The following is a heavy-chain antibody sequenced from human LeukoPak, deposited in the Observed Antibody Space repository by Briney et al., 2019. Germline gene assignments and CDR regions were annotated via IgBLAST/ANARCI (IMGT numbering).Heavy chain of an antibody. D-gene: IGHD4-17*01. CDR1: GFAFSSYD. CDR3: ARGSGPGVTTIDS. Sequence: GGSLRLSCAPSGFAFSSYDMHWVRQATGKGLEWVSAFHADGETFYSNSVRGRFTISRDNAKNSLNLHMNSLGVGDTAVYHCARGSGPGVTTIDSWGQGTLVAVSS. V-gene: IGHV3-13*01. CDR2: FHADGET. J-gene: IGHJ4*02.